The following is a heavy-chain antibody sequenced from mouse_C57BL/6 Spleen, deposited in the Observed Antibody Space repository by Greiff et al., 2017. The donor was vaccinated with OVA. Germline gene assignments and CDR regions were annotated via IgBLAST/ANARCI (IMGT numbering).Heavy chain of an antibody. Sequence: QVQLQQPGAELVMPGASVKLSCKASGYTFTSYWMHWVKQRPGQGLEWIGEIDPSDSYTNYNQKFKGKSTLTVDKSSSTAYMQLSSLTSEDSAVYYCARYYGGMDYWGQGTSVTVSS. J-gene: IGHJ4*01. CDR3: ARYYGGMDY. D-gene: IGHD1-1*02. V-gene: IGHV1-69*01. CDR2: IDPSDSYT. CDR1: GYTFTSYW.